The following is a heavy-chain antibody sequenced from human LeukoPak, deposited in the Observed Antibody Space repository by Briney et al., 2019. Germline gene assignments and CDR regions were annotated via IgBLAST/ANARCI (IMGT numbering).Heavy chain of an antibody. CDR1: GFTFDDYA. J-gene: IGHJ6*02. D-gene: IGHD3-10*01. CDR3: AKDYGSGSDYYYYGMDV. CDR2: ISWNSGSI. Sequence: TGGSLRLSCAASGFTFDDYAMHWVQQAPGKGLDWVSGISWNSGSIGYADSVKGRFTISRDNAKNSLYLQMNSLRAEDTALYYCAKDYGSGSDYYYYGMDVWGQGTTVTVSS. V-gene: IGHV3-9*01.